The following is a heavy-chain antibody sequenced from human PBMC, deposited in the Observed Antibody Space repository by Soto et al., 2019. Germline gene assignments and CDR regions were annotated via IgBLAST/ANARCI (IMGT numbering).Heavy chain of an antibody. D-gene: IGHD6-19*01. V-gene: IGHV3-48*03. CDR1: GFTFSIHE. CDR2: ISSIGVAT. Sequence: GGSLRLSCAASGFTFSIHEMNWVRQAPGKGLEWVSYISSIGVATYYADSVKRRFTISRDNAKNSLYLQMNSLRAEDTAVYYCAREGRVGGIDYWGQGTPVTVSS. CDR3: AREGRVGGIDY. J-gene: IGHJ4*02.